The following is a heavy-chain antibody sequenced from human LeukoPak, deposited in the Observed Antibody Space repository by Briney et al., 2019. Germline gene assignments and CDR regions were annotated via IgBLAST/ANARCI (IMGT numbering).Heavy chain of an antibody. CDR1: GFTFSSYA. CDR2: ISGSGGST. V-gene: IGHV3-23*01. J-gene: IGHJ4*02. D-gene: IGHD3-10*01. CDR3: AKVEGYYGSGSTDY. Sequence: GGSLRLSCAASGFTFSSYAMGWVRQAPGKGLEWVSAISGSGGSTYYADSVKGRFTISRDNSRNTLYLQMNSLRAEDTAVYYCAKVEGYYGSGSTDYWGQGTLVTVSS.